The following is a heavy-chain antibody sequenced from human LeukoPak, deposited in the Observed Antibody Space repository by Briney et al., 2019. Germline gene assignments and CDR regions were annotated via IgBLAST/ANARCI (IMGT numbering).Heavy chain of an antibody. V-gene: IGHV3-48*01. D-gene: IGHD6-6*01. CDR3: ARGSHSSSYSFDS. Sequence: PGGSLRLSCEASGFTLSTYALNWVRLAPGKGLEWISYISPSGSAKYYADSVKGRWTISRDNAKNSLFLQMDTLRAEDTAIYYCARGSHSSSYSFDSWGQGTLVTVSS. J-gene: IGHJ4*02. CDR2: ISPSGSAK. CDR1: GFTLSTYA.